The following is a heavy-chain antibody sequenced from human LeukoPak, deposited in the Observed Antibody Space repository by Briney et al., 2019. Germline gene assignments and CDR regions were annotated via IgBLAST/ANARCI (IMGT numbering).Heavy chain of an antibody. J-gene: IGHJ6*02. CDR1: GDSISSYY. Sequence: SETLSLTCSVSGDSISSYYWSWIRQPPGKGLEWIGYIYYSGSTSYNPSLKSRVTMSVDTSKNQFSLKLSSVTAADTAVYYCARQNLYYGMDVWGQGTTVTVSS. V-gene: IGHV4-59*01. CDR2: IYYSGST. CDR3: ARQNLYYGMDV.